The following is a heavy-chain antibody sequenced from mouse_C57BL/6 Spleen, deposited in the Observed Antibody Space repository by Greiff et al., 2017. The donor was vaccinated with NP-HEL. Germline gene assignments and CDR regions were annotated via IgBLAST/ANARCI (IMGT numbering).Heavy chain of an antibody. V-gene: IGHV1-85*01. CDR2: LYPRDGST. D-gene: IGHD3-2*02. Sequence: QVQLQQSGPELVKPGASVKLSCKASGYTFTSYDINWVKQRPGQGPAWIGWLYPRDGSTKYNEKFKGKATLTLDTSSSTAYMELHSLTSEDSAVYFCARSGTAQAPFDYWGQGTTLTVSS. CDR1: GYTFTSYD. CDR3: ARSGTAQAPFDY. J-gene: IGHJ2*01.